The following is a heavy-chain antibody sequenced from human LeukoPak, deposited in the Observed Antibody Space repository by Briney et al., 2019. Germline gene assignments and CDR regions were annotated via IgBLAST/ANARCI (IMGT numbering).Heavy chain of an antibody. CDR1: GGSISSPSYY. D-gene: IGHD3-10*01. Sequence: SETLSLTCTVSGGSISSPSYYWGWIRQPPGKGLEWIGSIYYSGSTYYNPSLKSRVTISVDTSKNQFSLNLSSVTAADTAVYYCARPYHGSGRYYVPFFDPWGQGTLVTVSS. J-gene: IGHJ5*02. CDR3: ARPYHGSGRYYVPFFDP. V-gene: IGHV4-39*01. CDR2: IYYSGST.